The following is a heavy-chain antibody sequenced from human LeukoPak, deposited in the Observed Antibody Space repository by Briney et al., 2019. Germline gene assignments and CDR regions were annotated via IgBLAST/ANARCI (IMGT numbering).Heavy chain of an antibody. Sequence: PSGTLSLTCAVYGGSFSGYYWSWIRQPPGKGLEWIGEINHSGSTNYNPSLKSRVTISVDTSKNQFSLKLSSVTAADTAVYYCARDGNSGYPFDYWGQGTLVTVSS. V-gene: IGHV4-34*01. CDR2: INHSGST. CDR1: GGSFSGYY. J-gene: IGHJ4*02. D-gene: IGHD3-22*01. CDR3: ARDGNSGYPFDY.